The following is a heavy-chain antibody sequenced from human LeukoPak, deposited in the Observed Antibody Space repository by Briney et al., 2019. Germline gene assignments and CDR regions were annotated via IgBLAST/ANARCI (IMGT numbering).Heavy chain of an antibody. D-gene: IGHD3-22*01. CDR1: GFTFSSYE. J-gene: IGHJ2*01. Sequence: GGSLRLSCAASGFTFSSYEMNWVRQAPGKGLEWGSYISSSGSTIYYADSVKGRFTISRDNAKNSLYLQMNSLRAEDTAVYYCARDLYYYDSSGYSRYFDLWGRGTLVTVSS. CDR2: ISSSGSTI. CDR3: ARDLYYYDSSGYSRYFDL. V-gene: IGHV3-48*03.